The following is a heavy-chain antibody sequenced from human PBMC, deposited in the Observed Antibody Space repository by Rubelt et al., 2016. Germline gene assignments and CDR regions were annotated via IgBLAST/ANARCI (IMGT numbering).Heavy chain of an antibody. CDR3: ARKDYYYGMDV. J-gene: IGHJ6*02. CDR1: TFSTYA. Sequence: TFSTYAMHWVRQASGKGLEWVSGIGTAGDTYYPGSVKGRFTISRENAKSSLYLQMNSLSTGDTAVYYCARKDYYYGMDVWGQRTTVTVSS. V-gene: IGHV3-13*01. CDR2: IGTAGDT.